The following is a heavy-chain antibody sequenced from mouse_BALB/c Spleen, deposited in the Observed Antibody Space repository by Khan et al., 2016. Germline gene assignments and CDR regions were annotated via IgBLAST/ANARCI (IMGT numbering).Heavy chain of an antibody. Sequence: VQLQQSGPELVKPGASVKISCKASGYSFTGYFMNWVKQSHGKSLEWIGRINPYNGNTFYNQKFKGKATLTVDTSSSTAHMELLSLTSEDSAVYYWGRGSNYVNGYFEVWGAGTTVTVAS. CDR1: GYSFTGYF. J-gene: IGHJ1*01. CDR2: INPYNGNT. CDR3: GRGSNYVNGYFEV. D-gene: IGHD2-1*01. V-gene: IGHV1-37*01.